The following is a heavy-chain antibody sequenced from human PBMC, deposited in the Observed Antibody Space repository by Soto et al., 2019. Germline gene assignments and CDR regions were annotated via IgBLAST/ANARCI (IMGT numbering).Heavy chain of an antibody. D-gene: IGHD2-2*01. CDR3: ARASTLTVHCGSVSCPRMDV. CDR1: GGTFSSYA. CDR2: ILPIFGTA. V-gene: IGHV1-69*06. J-gene: IGHJ6*02. Sequence: QVQLVQSGAEVKKPGSPVKVSCKASGGTFSSYAISWVRQAPGQGLEWMGGILPIFGTANYARKFQGRVTITADRSTSTAYMGLSSLRSEDTAVYYCARASTLTVHCGSVSCPRMDVWGQGTTVTVSS.